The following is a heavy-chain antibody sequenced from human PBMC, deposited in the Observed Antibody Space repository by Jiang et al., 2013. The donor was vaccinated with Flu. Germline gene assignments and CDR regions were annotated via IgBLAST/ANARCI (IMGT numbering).Heavy chain of an antibody. CDR1: GVSLSRSGDDY. CDR3: ARAPTTSGWYYFDL. Sequence: GPGLVKPAQTLSLTCSVSGVSLSRSGDDYWSWIRQPPGKGLEWLGYIYYSGTTYYNPSLKSRITISVDTSKNQFSLELDSVTAADTATYYCARAPTTSGWYYFDLWGQGTLVAVSS. CDR2: IYYSGTT. D-gene: IGHD6-19*01. V-gene: IGHV4-30-4*01. J-gene: IGHJ4*02.